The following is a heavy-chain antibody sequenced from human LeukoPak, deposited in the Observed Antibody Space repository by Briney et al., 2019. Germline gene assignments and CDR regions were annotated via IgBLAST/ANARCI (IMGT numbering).Heavy chain of an antibody. D-gene: IGHD1-26*01. Sequence: PGGSLRLSCAASGFTVSSNYMSWVRQAPGKGLEWVSVIYSGGSTYYADSVKGRFTISRDNSKNTLYLQMNSLRAEDTAVYYCARAGSLWIVGASAAAFDIWGQGTMVTVSS. CDR1: GFTVSSNY. J-gene: IGHJ3*02. CDR3: ARAGSLWIVGASAAAFDI. CDR2: IYSGGST. V-gene: IGHV3-66*01.